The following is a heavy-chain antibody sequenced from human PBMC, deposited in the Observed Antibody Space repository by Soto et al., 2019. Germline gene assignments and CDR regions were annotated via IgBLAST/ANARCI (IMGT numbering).Heavy chain of an antibody. CDR1: GGTFSSYA. CDR3: ASGAMIVVGQYYYGMDV. Sequence: QVQLVQSGAEVKKPGSSVKVSCKASGGTFSSYAISWVRQAPGQGLEWMGGIIPIFGTANYAQKFQGRVTITADESTSTAYMDLIRLRSEDTAVYYCASGAMIVVGQYYYGMDVWGQGTTVTVSS. CDR2: IIPIFGTA. V-gene: IGHV1-69*19. J-gene: IGHJ6*02. D-gene: IGHD3-22*01.